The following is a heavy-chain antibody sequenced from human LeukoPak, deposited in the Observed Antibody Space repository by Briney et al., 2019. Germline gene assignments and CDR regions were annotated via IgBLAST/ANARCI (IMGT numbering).Heavy chain of an antibody. V-gene: IGHV4-59*08. CDR1: GGSISPYY. CDR2: IYSSANT. D-gene: IGHD2-2*01. Sequence: SETLSLTCTVSGGSISPYYWSWIRQPPGKGLEWIGYIYSSANTNYNPSLKGRVTMSVDTSKNQFSLTLSSVTAADTAVYYCARGRPAAMHGDFDYWGQGTLVTVSS. J-gene: IGHJ4*02. CDR3: ARGRPAAMHGDFDY.